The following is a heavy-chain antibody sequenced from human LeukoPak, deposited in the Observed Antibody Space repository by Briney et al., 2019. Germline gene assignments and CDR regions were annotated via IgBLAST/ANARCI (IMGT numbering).Heavy chain of an antibody. V-gene: IGHV1-2*02. D-gene: IGHD3-3*01. J-gene: IGHJ4*02. Sequence: APVKVSCKASGYTFTGHYIHWVRQAPGQGLEWMGWIHPNTGGTNYAQKFQGRVTMTRDTSISTAYMELSRLRSDDTAVYYCARALVRVVANDYWGQGTLVTVSS. CDR1: GYTFTGHY. CDR3: ARALVRVVANDY. CDR2: IHPNTGGT.